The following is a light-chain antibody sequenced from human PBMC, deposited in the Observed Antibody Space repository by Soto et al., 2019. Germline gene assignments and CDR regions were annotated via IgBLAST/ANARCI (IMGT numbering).Light chain of an antibody. CDR2: DVV. J-gene: IGLJ1*01. V-gene: IGLV2-14*03. CDR3: SSYTSSSTNV. CDR1: SSDVGGYNS. Sequence: QSVLTQPASVSGSPGQSITISCTGTSSDVGGYNSVSWYQHHPGKASKLILYDVVDRPSGVSYRFSGSKSGNTASLTFSGLQAVDEADYYCSSYTSSSTNVFGTGTKVTVL.